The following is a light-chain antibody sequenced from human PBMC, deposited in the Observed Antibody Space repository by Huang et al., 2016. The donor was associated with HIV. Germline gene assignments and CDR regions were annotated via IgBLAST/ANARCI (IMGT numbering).Light chain of an antibody. CDR1: QGISNS. CDR3: QQYYGTPGT. Sequence: DIQMTQSPSSLSASVGDRVTITCRASQGISNSLAWYQQKPGKAPKLLLYGASIMESGVPSRCSGRGSGTDYTLTISSLQPEDFATYYCQQYYGTPGTFGEGTKVEIK. J-gene: IGKJ1*01. V-gene: IGKV1-NL1*01. CDR2: GAS.